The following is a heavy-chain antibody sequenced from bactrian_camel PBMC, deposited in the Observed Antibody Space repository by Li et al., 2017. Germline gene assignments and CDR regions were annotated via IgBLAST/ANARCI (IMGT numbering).Heavy chain of an antibody. Sequence: HVQLVESGGGSVEIGGSLRLSCASSGYSYRSNCLAWFRQRPEKAREGVAVFESDGTTSYADSVKGRFTISKDNAKNTLYLQMNSLKPEDTAMYYCAAYSYYVLCSPRTIVGAGNRGQGTQVTVS. D-gene: IGHD6*01. CDR3: AAYSYYVLCSPRTIVGAGN. V-gene: IGHV3S53*01. CDR1: GYSYRSNC. CDR2: FESDGTT. J-gene: IGHJ4*01.